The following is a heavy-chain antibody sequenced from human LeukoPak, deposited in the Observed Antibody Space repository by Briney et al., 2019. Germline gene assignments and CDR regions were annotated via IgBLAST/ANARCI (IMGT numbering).Heavy chain of an antibody. CDR3: ARDATVTDAFDI. V-gene: IGHV1-69*05. J-gene: IGHJ3*02. Sequence: SVKVSCKASGGTFSSYAISWVRQAPGQGLEWMGGIIPIFGTANYAQKLQGRVTITTDESTSTAYMELSSLRSEDTAVYYCARDATVTDAFDIWGQGTMVTVSS. CDR1: GGTFSSYA. CDR2: IIPIFGTA. D-gene: IGHD4-17*01.